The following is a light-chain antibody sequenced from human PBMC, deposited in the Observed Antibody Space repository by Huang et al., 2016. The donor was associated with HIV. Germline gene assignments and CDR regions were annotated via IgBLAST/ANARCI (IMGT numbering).Light chain of an antibody. V-gene: IGKV1-33*01. Sequence: DIQLTQSPSSLSASVGDRATITCQASQDISTFLSWYYQRPGKAPELLIYDASDLETGVPSRFSGSGSGTDFTLTISSLKPEDIGTYYCQQYDSLPWTFGPGTKVDIK. CDR1: QDISTF. CDR3: QQYDSLPWT. J-gene: IGKJ3*01. CDR2: DAS.